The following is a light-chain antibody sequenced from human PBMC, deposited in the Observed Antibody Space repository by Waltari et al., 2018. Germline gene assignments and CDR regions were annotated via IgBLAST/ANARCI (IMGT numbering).Light chain of an antibody. CDR1: SSNIGSNY. Sequence: QSVLTQPPSTSGTPGRGVTISCSGGSSNIGSNYVYWYLQVPGTAPKLLMFKNDQRPSGVPDRISGYKSGTSASLAINGLRSDDEGDYYCAAWDDSLNGWEFGGGTKVTVL. J-gene: IGLJ2*01. V-gene: IGLV1-47*01. CDR3: AAWDDSLNGWE. CDR2: KND.